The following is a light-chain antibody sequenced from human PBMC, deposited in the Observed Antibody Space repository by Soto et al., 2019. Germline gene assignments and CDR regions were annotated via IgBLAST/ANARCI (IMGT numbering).Light chain of an antibody. Sequence: EIVLTQSPGTLSLSPGERAPFPSRPSRRFPKNKFAWFRQKPGQAPSLLIWGVSNRATGIPDRFSGSGSGTDFTLTISRLEPEDFVVFYCYQYGSTPPTFGQGTKVEIK. J-gene: IGKJ1*01. CDR2: GVS. CDR1: RRFPKNK. V-gene: IGKV3-20*01. CDR3: YQYGSTPPT.